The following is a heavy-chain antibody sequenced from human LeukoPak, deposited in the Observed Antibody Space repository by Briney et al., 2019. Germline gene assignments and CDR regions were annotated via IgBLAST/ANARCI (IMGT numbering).Heavy chain of an antibody. CDR2: SYISGTT. Sequence: PSETLSLTCTVSGGSISDYYWSWIRQPAGKGLEWIGRSYISGTTNYNPSLMSRITISLDTSKNQLSLRLSSVTAADTAVYYCARDAAGSGYIHYWGQGTLITVSS. V-gene: IGHV4-4*07. D-gene: IGHD3-22*01. CDR3: ARDAAGSGYIHY. J-gene: IGHJ4*02. CDR1: GGSISDYY.